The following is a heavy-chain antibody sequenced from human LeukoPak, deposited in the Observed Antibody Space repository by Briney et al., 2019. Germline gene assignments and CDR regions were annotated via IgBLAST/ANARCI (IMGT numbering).Heavy chain of an antibody. Sequence: GGSLRLSCAASGFTFSSYGMHWVRQAPGKGLEWVAVISYDGSNKYYADSVKGRFTISRDNPKNTLYLQMNSLRAEDTAVYYCATIAAAAPGAFDIWGQGTMVTVSS. D-gene: IGHD6-13*01. CDR1: GFTFSSYG. CDR2: ISYDGSNK. CDR3: ATIAAAAPGAFDI. V-gene: IGHV3-30*03. J-gene: IGHJ3*02.